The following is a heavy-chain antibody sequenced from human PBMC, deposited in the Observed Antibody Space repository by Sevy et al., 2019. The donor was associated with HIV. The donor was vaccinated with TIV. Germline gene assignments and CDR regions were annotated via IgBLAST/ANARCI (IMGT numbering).Heavy chain of an antibody. CDR3: ARLKLHYDPYYFDL. CDR1: GFTFSDDW. D-gene: IGHD3-16*01. CDR2: IKQDGSKK. V-gene: IGHV3-7*01. Sequence: GGSLRLSCAASGFTFSDDWMSWVRQAPEKGLEWVADIKQDGSKKYYVDSVKGRFIMSRDNAKNSLYLEMNSLRAEDTAVYYCARLKLHYDPYYFDLWGQGTWSPSPQ. J-gene: IGHJ4*02.